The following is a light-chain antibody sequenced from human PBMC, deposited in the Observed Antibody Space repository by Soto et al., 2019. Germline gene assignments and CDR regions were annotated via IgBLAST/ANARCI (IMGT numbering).Light chain of an antibody. J-gene: IGKJ2*01. V-gene: IGKV3-11*01. CDR3: QQRNNWYT. CDR2: DAS. Sequence: EIVLTQSPATLSLSPRERATLSCRASQSVRSYLAWYQQKPGQAPRLLIYDASHRATGIPARFSGSGSGTDFTLTISSLEPEDFAVYYCQQRNNWYTFGQGTKLEIK. CDR1: QSVRSY.